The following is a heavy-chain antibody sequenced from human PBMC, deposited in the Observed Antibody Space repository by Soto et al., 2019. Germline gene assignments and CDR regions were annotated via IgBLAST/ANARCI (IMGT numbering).Heavy chain of an antibody. Sequence: QVQLVESGGGVVQPGRSLRLSCAASGFTFSSYGMHWVRQAPGKGLEWVAVISYDGSNKYYADSVKGRFTISRDNSKNTLYLQMNSLRAEDTAVYYCAKDGGYYYYYGMDVW. CDR2: ISYDGSNK. D-gene: IGHD3-16*01. CDR1: GFTFSSYG. J-gene: IGHJ6*01. V-gene: IGHV3-30*18. CDR3: AKDGGYYYYYGMDV.